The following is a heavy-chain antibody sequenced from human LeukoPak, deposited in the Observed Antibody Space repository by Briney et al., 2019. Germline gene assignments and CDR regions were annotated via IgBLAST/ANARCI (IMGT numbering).Heavy chain of an antibody. V-gene: IGHV3-7*01. CDR2: IKQDGSEI. CDR3: VRDQYAYCVTTGCYDLGGYFDY. J-gene: IGHJ4*02. D-gene: IGHD2-2*01. CDR1: GFTFSSYA. Sequence: GGSLRLSCAASGFTFSSYAMTWVRQAPGKGLEWVANIKQDGSEIYYVDSLKGRFTISRDNAKNSLYLQMHSLRAEDTAVYYCVRDQYAYCVTTGCYDLGGYFDYWGQGTLVTVSS.